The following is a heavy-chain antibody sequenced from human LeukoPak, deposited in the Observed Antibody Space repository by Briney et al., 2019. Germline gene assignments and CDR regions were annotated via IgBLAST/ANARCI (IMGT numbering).Heavy chain of an antibody. CDR2: INPNSGGT. CDR3: ARHYYDSSASDY. CDR1: GYTFTGYY. J-gene: IGHJ4*02. D-gene: IGHD3-22*01. V-gene: IGHV1-2*02. Sequence: VASVKVSCKASGYTFTGYYMHWVRQAPGQGLEWMGWINPNSGGTNYAQKFQGRVTMTRDTSISTACMELSRLRSDDTAVYYCARHYYDSSASDYWGQGTLVTVSS.